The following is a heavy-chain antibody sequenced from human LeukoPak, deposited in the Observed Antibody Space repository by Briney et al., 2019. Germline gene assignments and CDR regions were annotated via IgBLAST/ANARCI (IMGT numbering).Heavy chain of an antibody. Sequence: ASVKVSCKASGYTFTSYGISWVRQAPGQGLEWMGWISAYNGNTNYAQKLQGRVTMTTDTSTSTAYMELRSLRSDDTAVYYCARVYYYGSGSYDRPSDYWGQEPWSPSPQ. V-gene: IGHV1-18*01. CDR2: ISAYNGNT. CDR3: ARVYYYGSGSYDRPSDY. D-gene: IGHD3-10*01. CDR1: GYTFTSYG. J-gene: IGHJ4*01.